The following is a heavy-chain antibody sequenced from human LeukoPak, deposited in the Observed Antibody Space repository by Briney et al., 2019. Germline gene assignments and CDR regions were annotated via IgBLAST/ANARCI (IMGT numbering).Heavy chain of an antibody. CDR2: IYHSGST. D-gene: IGHD3-22*01. CDR1: GGSISSGGYY. V-gene: IGHV4-30-2*01. CDR3: ARDCPRGSYYDSSGYYTAFDI. Sequence: SQTLSLTCTVSGGSISSGGYYWSWIRQPPGKGLEWIGYIYHSGSTYYNPSLKGRVTISVDRSKNQFSLKLSSVTAADTAVYYCARDCPRGSYYDSSGYYTAFDIWGQGTMVTVSS. J-gene: IGHJ3*02.